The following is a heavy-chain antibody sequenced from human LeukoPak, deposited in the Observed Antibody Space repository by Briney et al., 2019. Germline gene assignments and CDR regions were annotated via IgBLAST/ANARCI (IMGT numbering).Heavy chain of an antibody. Sequence: SETLSLTCTVSGGSISSYYWSWIRQPAGKGLEWIGRIYTSGSTNYNPSLKSRVTMSVDTSKNQFSLKLSSVTAADTAVYYCAQSGSEPDLIDYWGQGTLVTVSS. CDR2: IYTSGST. J-gene: IGHJ4*02. CDR1: GGSISSYY. CDR3: AQSGSEPDLIDY. V-gene: IGHV4-4*07. D-gene: IGHD1-26*01.